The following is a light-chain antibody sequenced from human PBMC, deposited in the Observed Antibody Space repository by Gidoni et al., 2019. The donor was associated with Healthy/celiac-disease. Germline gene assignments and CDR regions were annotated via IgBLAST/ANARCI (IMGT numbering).Light chain of an antibody. CDR2: LGS. J-gene: IGKJ1*01. CDR1: QSLLHSNGYNY. CDR3: MQALQTPPT. Sequence: DIVMTQSPLSLPVTPRELASISCRSSQSLLHSNGYNYLDWYLQKPGQSPQLLIYLGSNRASGVPDRFSGSGSGTDFTLKISRVEAEDVGVYYCMQALQTPPTFGQGTKVEIK. V-gene: IGKV2-28*01.